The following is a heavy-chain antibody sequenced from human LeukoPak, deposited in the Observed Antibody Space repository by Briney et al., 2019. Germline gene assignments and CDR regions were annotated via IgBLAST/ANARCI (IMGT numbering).Heavy chain of an antibody. CDR3: ARGVKQLVLDY. V-gene: IGHV3-9*01. CDR2: ISWNSVSI. D-gene: IGHD6-6*01. J-gene: IGHJ4*02. Sequence: GGSLRLSCAASGFTFDDYAMHWVRQAPGKGLEWVSGISWNSVSIDYADSVKGRFTISRDNSKNTLYLQMNSLRAEDTAVYYCARGVKQLVLDYWGQGTLVTVSS. CDR1: GFTFDDYA.